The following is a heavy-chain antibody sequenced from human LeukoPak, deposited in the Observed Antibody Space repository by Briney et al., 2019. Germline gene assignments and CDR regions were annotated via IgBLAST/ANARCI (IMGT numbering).Heavy chain of an antibody. D-gene: IGHD6-6*01. CDR3: AKDRSYSSSYGGFDY. CDR2: ISWNSGSI. V-gene: IGHV3-9*01. J-gene: IGHJ4*02. Sequence: GGSLRLSCAASGFTFDDYAMHWVRQAPGKGLEWVSGISWNSGSIGYADSVKGRFTISRDSAKNSLYLQMNSLRAEDTALYYCAKDRSYSSSYGGFDYWGQGTLVTVSS. CDR1: GFTFDDYA.